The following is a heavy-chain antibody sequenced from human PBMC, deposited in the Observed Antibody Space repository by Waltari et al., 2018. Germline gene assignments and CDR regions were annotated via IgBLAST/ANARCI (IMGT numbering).Heavy chain of an antibody. D-gene: IGHD3-10*01. CDR1: GGSITSSNYY. J-gene: IGHJ4*02. V-gene: IGHV4-39*07. CDR2: THYSVST. CDR3: ARESGRDYYLDS. Sequence: QLHLQESGPGLVKPAETLSLTCTVSGGSITSSNYYWGWIRQSPGMGLEWIGITHYSVSTHYSPSLKSRVTISVDTSRNQFSLKLSSVTAADTAIYYCARESGRDYYLDSWGQGTLVTVSS.